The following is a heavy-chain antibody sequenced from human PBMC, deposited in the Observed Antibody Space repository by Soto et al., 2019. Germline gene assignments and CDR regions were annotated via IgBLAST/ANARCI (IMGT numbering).Heavy chain of an antibody. D-gene: IGHD5-18*01. CDR3: ARGDTAMVRSYYYGMDV. V-gene: IGHV1-69*01. J-gene: IGHJ6*02. CDR1: GGTFSSYA. CDR2: IIPIFGTA. Sequence: QVQLVQSGAEVKKPGSSVKVSCKASGGTFSSYAISWVRQAPGQGLEWMGGIIPIFGTANYAQKFQGRVTITADESTSTAYMALSSLRSEDTAVYYCARGDTAMVRSYYYGMDVWGQGTTVTVSS.